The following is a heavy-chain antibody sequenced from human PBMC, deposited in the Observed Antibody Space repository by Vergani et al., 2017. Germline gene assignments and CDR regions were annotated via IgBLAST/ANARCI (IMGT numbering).Heavy chain of an antibody. V-gene: IGHV3-23*04. CDR3: ARSYSSSWYGGWAQPNYYYYYGMDV. Sequence: EVQLVESGGGLVQPGGSLRLSCAASGFTFSSYAMSWVRQAPGKGLEWVSAISGSGGSTYYADSVKGRFTISRDNSKNTLYLQMNSLRAEDTAVYYCARSYSSSWYGGWAQPNYYYYYGMDVWGQGTTVTVSS. CDR2: ISGSGGST. CDR1: GFTFSSYA. J-gene: IGHJ6*02. D-gene: IGHD6-13*01.